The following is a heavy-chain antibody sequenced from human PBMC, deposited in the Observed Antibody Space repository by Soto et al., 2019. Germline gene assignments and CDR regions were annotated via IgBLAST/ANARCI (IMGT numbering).Heavy chain of an antibody. CDR3: ARYCAYDSIYYCSSDRLDY. CDR2: VDQDGSAK. V-gene: IGHV3-7*01. Sequence: GGSLRLSCAASGFAFNRYYMCWVRQAPGKGLEWVATVDQDGSAKYYVDSVKGRFTISRDNAKNSLYVQMNSLRGEDTAVYYCARYCAYDSIYYCSSDRLDYWGQGTLVTVSS. CDR1: GFAFNRYY. J-gene: IGHJ4*02. D-gene: IGHD3-22*01.